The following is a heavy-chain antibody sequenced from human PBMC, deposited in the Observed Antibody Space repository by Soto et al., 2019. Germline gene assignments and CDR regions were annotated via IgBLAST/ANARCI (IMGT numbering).Heavy chain of an antibody. J-gene: IGHJ5*02. CDR2: ISGSGGST. V-gene: IGHV3-23*01. CDR1: GFTFSSYA. CDR3: AKDQPSVGSGWYNVFWFDP. Sequence: EVQLLESGGGLVQPGGSLRLSCAASGFTFSSYAMSWVRQAPGKGLEWVSAISGSGGSTYYADSVKGRFTISRDNSKNTLYLQMNSLRAEDTAVYYCAKDQPSVGSGWYNVFWFDPWGQGTLVTVSS. D-gene: IGHD6-19*01.